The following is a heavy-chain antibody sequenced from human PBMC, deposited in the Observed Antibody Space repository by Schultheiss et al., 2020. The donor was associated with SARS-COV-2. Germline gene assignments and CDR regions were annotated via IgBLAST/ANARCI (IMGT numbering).Heavy chain of an antibody. Sequence: SLKISCAASGFTFDDYAMHWVRQAPGKGLEWVSGISWNSGSIGYADSVKGRFTISRDNAKNSLYMQMNSLRAEDTALYYCAKDMRAAGWAAADYWGQGTLVTVSS. CDR2: ISWNSGSI. D-gene: IGHD6-13*01. CDR3: AKDMRAAGWAAADY. J-gene: IGHJ4*02. V-gene: IGHV3-9*01. CDR1: GFTFDDYA.